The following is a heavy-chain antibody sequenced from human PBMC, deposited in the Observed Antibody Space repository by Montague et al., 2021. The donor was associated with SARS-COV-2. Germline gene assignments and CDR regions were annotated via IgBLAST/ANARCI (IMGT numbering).Heavy chain of an antibody. CDR3: ARRVTGTTVHYYYYGMDV. J-gene: IGHJ6*02. CDR1: GGSISSSSYY. CDR2: LYYSGST. D-gene: IGHD1-20*01. Sequence: SETRSLTCTVSGGSISSSSYYWGWIRQPPGKGLEWIGSLYYSGSTYYNPSLKSRVTISVDTSKNQFSLKLSSVTAADTAVYYCARRVTGTTVHYYYYGMDVWGQGTTVTVSS. V-gene: IGHV4-39*01.